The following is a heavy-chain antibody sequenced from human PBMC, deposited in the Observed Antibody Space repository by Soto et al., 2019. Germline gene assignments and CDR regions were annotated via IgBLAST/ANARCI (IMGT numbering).Heavy chain of an antibody. V-gene: IGHV3-15*07. CDR1: GFTFSNAW. J-gene: IGHJ5*02. D-gene: IGHD2-2*01. CDR3: TLPVEYCSSTSCRPFDP. Sequence: GGSLRLSCAASGFTFSNAWMNWVRQAPGKGLEWVGCIKSKTDGGTTDYAAPVKGRFTISRDYSKNTLYLQMNSLKTEDTAVYYCTLPVEYCSSTSCRPFDPWGQGTLVTVSS. CDR2: IKSKTDGGTT.